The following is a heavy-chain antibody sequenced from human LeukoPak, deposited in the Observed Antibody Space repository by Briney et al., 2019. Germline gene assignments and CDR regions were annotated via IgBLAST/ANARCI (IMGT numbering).Heavy chain of an antibody. V-gene: IGHV1-24*01. J-gene: IGHJ4*02. CDR3: ATSYSGYFSFDY. D-gene: IGHD3-22*01. CDR1: GFTFSSYG. CDR2: FDVEDGET. Sequence: GGSLRLSCAASGFTFSSYGMHWVRQAPGKGLQWMGGFDVEDGETLNAQQFQGRVTMTVDTSTDTAYMELSSLKSEDTAVYYCATSYSGYFSFDYWGQGTLVTVSS.